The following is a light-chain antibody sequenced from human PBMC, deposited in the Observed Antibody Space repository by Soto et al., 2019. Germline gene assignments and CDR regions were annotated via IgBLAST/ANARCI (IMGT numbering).Light chain of an antibody. J-gene: IGKJ4*01. CDR1: QSISSW. CDR2: KAS. V-gene: IGKV1-5*03. CDR3: QQYNSYPLT. Sequence: DIQMTQSPSTLSASVGDRVTITCRASQSISSWLAWYQQKPGKAPKLLIYKASSLESGVPSRFSGSGSVTEFTLPISSLQPDDFATYYCQQYNSYPLTFGGGTKVEIK.